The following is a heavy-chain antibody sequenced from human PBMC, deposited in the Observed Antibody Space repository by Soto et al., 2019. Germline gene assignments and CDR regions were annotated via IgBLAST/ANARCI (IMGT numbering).Heavy chain of an antibody. D-gene: IGHD6-19*01. J-gene: IGHJ4*02. CDR3: ARDRYSSGWLDY. Sequence: LPETLSLTCTVSGGSISSYYWSWIRQPPGKGLEWIGYIYYSGSTNYNPSLKSRVTISVDTSKNQFSLKLSSVTAADTAVYYCARDRYSSGWLDYWGQGTLVTVSS. CDR2: IYYSGST. V-gene: IGHV4-59*01. CDR1: GGSISSYY.